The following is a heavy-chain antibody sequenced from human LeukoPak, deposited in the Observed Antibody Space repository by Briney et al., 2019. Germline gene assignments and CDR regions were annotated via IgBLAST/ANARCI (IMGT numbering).Heavy chain of an antibody. CDR3: ARDSSPDTYYDILTGYNK. V-gene: IGHV4-59*01. Sequence: PSETLSLTCTVSGGSISSYYWSWIRQPPGKGLEWIGYIYYSGSTNYNPSLKSRVTISVDTSKNQFSLKLSSVTAADTAVYYCARDSSPDTYYDILTGYNKWGQGTLVTVSS. D-gene: IGHD3-9*01. CDR1: GGSISSYY. CDR2: IYYSGST. J-gene: IGHJ4*02.